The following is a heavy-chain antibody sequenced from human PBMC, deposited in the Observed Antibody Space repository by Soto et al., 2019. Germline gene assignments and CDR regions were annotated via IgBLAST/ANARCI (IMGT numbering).Heavy chain of an antibody. D-gene: IGHD2-15*01. CDR1: GGTFSNYA. J-gene: IGHJ5*02. V-gene: IGHV1-69*13. CDR3: ARGVVVAATWFDP. CDR2: IIPIFGTA. Sequence: GAAVKVSCKDSGGTFSNYAISWVRQAPGQRLEWMGGIIPIFGTANYAQKFQGRVTITADESTSTAYMELSSLRSEDTAVYYCARGVVVAATWFDPWRQGPLVTV.